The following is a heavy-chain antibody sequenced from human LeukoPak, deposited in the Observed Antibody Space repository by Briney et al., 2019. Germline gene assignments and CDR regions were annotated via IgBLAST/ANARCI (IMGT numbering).Heavy chain of an antibody. CDR2: IHYTGST. CDR3: ARSYGSGSPADY. V-gene: IGHV4-59*01. J-gene: IGHJ4*02. CDR1: GGSISSYY. Sequence: SETLSLTCTVSGGSISSYYWSWIRQPPRKGLEWIGYIHYTGSTNYNPSLKSRVTISVDTSKNQFSLKLSSVTAADTAVYYCARSYGSGSPADYWGQGTLVTVSS. D-gene: IGHD3-10*01.